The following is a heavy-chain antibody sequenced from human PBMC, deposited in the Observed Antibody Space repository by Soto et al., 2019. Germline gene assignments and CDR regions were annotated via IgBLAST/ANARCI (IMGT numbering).Heavy chain of an antibody. Sequence: QVHLVQSGAEVKKPGASVKVSCNASGYMFTKSAMHWVRQAPGPRLEWMGWISGDSGNTKYSPKLQDRVTITRDTSASTAYMELSSLRSEDTALYYCARDCVAAGNINFAYWGQGTMVTVS. J-gene: IGHJ4*03. V-gene: IGHV1-3*01. CDR1: GYMFTKSA. CDR3: ARDCVAAGNINFAY. D-gene: IGHD6-19*01. CDR2: ISGDSGNT.